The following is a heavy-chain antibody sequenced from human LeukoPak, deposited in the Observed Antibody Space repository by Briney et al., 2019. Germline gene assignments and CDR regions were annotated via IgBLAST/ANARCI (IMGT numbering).Heavy chain of an antibody. D-gene: IGHD3-9*01. Sequence: SETLSLTCGVYGGSFIGYYWTWIRRPPGKGLEWIGEINHSGTTNYNPSLKSRVTISVDTSNNQFSLKLSSVTAADTAVYYCARGLKVLRYSRFDYWGQGTLVTVSS. V-gene: IGHV4-34*01. CDR3: ARGLKVLRYSRFDY. J-gene: IGHJ4*02. CDR2: INHSGTT. CDR1: GGSFIGYY.